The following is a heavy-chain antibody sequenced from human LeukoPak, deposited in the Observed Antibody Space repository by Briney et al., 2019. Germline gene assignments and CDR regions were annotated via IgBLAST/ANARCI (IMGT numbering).Heavy chain of an antibody. CDR3: AITMATTHGFDY. CDR1: GYTFSSYT. V-gene: IGHV1-18*01. Sequence: ASVKVSSKASGYTFSSYTINWVRQAPGQGLEWLGRISAYNGNTDYSQNLQGRVIMTTDTSTYTAYMELRSLRSDDTAVYYCAITMATTHGFDYWGQGTLVTVSS. CDR2: ISAYNGNT. D-gene: IGHD3-10*01. J-gene: IGHJ4*02.